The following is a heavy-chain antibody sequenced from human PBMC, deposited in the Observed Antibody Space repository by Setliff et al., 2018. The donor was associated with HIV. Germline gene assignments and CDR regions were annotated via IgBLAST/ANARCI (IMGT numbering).Heavy chain of an antibody. V-gene: IGHV1-2*02. CDR3: ARDPTGHYFDF. Sequence: ASVKVSCKASGYSFTDYAMNWVRQAPGQGLEWMGWINPNSGDTNYAQKFQGRVTMTRDTSISTAYMELSRLRSDDTAVYYCARDPTGHYFDFWGQGTLVTVSS. D-gene: IGHD1-1*01. CDR1: GYSFTDYA. J-gene: IGHJ4*02. CDR2: INPNSGDT.